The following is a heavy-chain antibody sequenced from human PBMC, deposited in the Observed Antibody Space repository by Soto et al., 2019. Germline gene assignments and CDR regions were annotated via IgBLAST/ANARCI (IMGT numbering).Heavy chain of an antibody. CDR2: IIPMYDSA. V-gene: IGHV1-69*06. CDR3: ATWRTYSGSYCFDY. D-gene: IGHD1-26*01. J-gene: IGHJ4*02. CDR1: GGTFKTYT. Sequence: QVQLVQSGAELKKPGSSVNVSCAASGGTFKTYTINWVRQAPVQGLEWIGQIIPMYDSANYAQRFQGRVTISADKSTNIAYMELSCLRSEDTALYYCATWRTYSGSYCFDYWGQGTLVSVSS.